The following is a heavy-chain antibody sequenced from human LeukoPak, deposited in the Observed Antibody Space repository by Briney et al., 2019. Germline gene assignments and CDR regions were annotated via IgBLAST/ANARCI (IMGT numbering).Heavy chain of an antibody. J-gene: IGHJ6*03. D-gene: IGHD3-10*01. Sequence: GGSLRLSCAASGFTFSSYAMHWVRQAPGKGLEWVAVISYDGSNKYYADAVKGRFTISRDNSKNTLYLQMNSLRAEDTAVYFCAVLTTLHIAVRPGDEYMDVWGKGTTVTVSS. CDR3: AVLTTLHIAVRPGDEYMDV. V-gene: IGHV3-30*04. CDR2: ISYDGSNK. CDR1: GFTFSSYA.